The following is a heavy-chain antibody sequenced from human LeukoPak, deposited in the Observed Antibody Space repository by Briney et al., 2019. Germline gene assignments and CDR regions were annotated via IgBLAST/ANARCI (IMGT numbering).Heavy chain of an antibody. D-gene: IGHD1-1*01. V-gene: IGHV4-59*01. CDR1: GGSISSYY. J-gene: IGHJ4*02. Sequence: PSETLSLTCTVSGGSISSYYWSWIRQPPGKGLEWIGFIFYSGTTNYNPSLKSRVTISVDTSKNQFSLKLSSVTAADTAVYYCARGCWNKFDYWGQGTLVTVSS. CDR2: IFYSGTT. CDR3: ARGCWNKFDY.